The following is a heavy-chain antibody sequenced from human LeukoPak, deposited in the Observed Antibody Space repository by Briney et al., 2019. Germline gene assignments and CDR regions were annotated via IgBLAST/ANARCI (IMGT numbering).Heavy chain of an antibody. CDR2: IYYSGST. J-gene: IGHJ3*02. V-gene: IGHV4-39*07. CDR1: GGSISSSSYY. D-gene: IGHD2-15*01. Sequence: PSETLSLTCTVSGGSISSSSYYWGWIRQPPGKGLEWIGSIYYSGSTYYNPSLKSRVTISVDTSKNQFSLKLSSVTAADTAVYYCATKDIVTLEDAFDIWGQGTMVTVSS. CDR3: ATKDIVTLEDAFDI.